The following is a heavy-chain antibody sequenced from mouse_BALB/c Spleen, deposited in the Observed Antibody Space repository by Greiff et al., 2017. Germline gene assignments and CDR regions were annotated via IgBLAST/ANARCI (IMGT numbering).Heavy chain of an antibody. J-gene: IGHJ2*01. CDR2: ISSGGSYT. CDR1: GFTFSSYT. D-gene: IGHD2-14*01. V-gene: IGHV5-6-4*01. CDR3: TRPYRYEGESFDY. Sequence: EVMLVESGGGLVKPGGSLKLSCAASGFTFSSYTMSWVRQTPEKRLEWVATISSGGSYTYYPDSVKGRFTISRDNAKNTLYLQMSSLKSEDTAMYYCTRPYRYEGESFDYWGQGTTLTVSS.